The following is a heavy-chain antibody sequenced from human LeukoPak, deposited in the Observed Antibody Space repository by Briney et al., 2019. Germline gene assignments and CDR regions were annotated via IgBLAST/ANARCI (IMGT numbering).Heavy chain of an antibody. CDR3: ARGLGYCSGGSCYSGH. J-gene: IGHJ4*02. CDR2: MKPNSGNT. D-gene: IGHD2-15*01. CDR1: GYTFTSYD. V-gene: IGHV1-8*01. Sequence: ASVKVSCKASGYTFTSYDINWVRQATGQGLEWMGWMKPNSGNTGYAQKFQGRVTMTRNTSISTAYMELSSLRSEDTAVYYCARGLGYCSGGSCYSGHWGQGTLVTVSS.